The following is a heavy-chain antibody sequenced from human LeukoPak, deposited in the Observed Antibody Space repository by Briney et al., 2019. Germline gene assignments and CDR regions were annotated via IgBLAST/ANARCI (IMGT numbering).Heavy chain of an antibody. Sequence: SETLSLTCAVYGGSFSGYYWSWIRQPPGKGLEWIGEINHSGSTNYNPSLKSRVTISVDTSKNQFSLKLSSVTAADTAVYYCARAHYSSSFYYYYYMDVWGKGTTVTVSS. CDR2: INHSGST. D-gene: IGHD6-6*01. V-gene: IGHV4-34*01. CDR3: ARAHYSSSFYYYYYMDV. J-gene: IGHJ6*03. CDR1: GGSFSGYY.